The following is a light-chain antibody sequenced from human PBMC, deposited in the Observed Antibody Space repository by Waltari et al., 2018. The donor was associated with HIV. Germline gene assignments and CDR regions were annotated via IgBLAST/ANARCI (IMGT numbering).Light chain of an antibody. Sequence: DIVMTKSPDSLAVSLGERATINCKSNHSVLYYSNNRNYLAWYQQKPGQSPNLLIYWASTRESGVPDRFSGSGSGTDFTLTISSLQAEDVAVYYCQQYHSIPWTFGHGTKVEIK. J-gene: IGKJ1*01. V-gene: IGKV4-1*01. CDR2: WAS. CDR3: QQYHSIPWT. CDR1: HSVLYYSNNRNY.